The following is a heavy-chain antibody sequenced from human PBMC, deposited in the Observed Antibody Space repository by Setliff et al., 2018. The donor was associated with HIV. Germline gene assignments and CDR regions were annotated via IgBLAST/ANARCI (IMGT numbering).Heavy chain of an antibody. J-gene: IGHJ4*02. CDR3: AKDKGQKYADY. V-gene: IGHV3-30*02. Sequence: GESLTISCATSGLTFSNCGMHWVRQAPGKGLEWVASIRSDGSNKYYADSVTGRFTISRDDSKNTLYLQMNSLRAEDTAVYYCAKDKGQKYADYWGQGTMVTVSS. D-gene: IGHD3-10*01. CDR1: GLTFSNCG. CDR2: IRSDGSNK.